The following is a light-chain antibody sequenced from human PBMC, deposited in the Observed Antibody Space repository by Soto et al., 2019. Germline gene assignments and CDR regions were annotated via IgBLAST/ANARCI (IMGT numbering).Light chain of an antibody. CDR1: SSNIGAGYD. CDR3: QSYDISLSGSHVI. V-gene: IGLV1-40*01. J-gene: IGLJ2*01. CDR2: DND. Sequence: QSVLTQPPSVSGAPGQRVTISCTGNSSNIGAGYDVHWYQQLPGTAPKLLIYDNDSRPSGVPGRFSGSKSGTSASLAITGLQAEDEADYYCQSYDISLSGSHVIFGGGTKVTVL.